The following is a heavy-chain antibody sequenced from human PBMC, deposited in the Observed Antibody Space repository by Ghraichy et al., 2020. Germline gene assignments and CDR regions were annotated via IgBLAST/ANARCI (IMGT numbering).Heavy chain of an antibody. V-gene: IGHV1-2*06. Sequence: ASVKVSCKASGYSFTDYYIHWVRQAPGQGLEWMGRIFPKTGDTNTAQKFQGRVTMYSDTSIRTVYMEVSSLTSDDTAVYYCARAEPGSYYDSSGQLEYWGQGALVTVSS. CDR2: IFPKTGDT. CDR1: GYSFTDYY. D-gene: IGHD3-22*01. CDR3: ARAEPGSYYDSSGQLEY. J-gene: IGHJ4*02.